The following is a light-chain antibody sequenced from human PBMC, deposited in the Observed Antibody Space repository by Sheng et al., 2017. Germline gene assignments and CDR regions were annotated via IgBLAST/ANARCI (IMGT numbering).Light chain of an antibody. CDR3: QQYNNWWT. CDR2: GAS. Sequence: EIVMTQSPATLSVSPGERATLSCRASQTVSNNLAWYQQKPGQAPXLLIYGASSRATGIPVRFXGSGSGXEFTLTISSLQSEDFAVYYCQQYNNWWTFGQGTKVEIK. V-gene: IGKV3-15*01. CDR1: QTVSNN. J-gene: IGKJ1*01.